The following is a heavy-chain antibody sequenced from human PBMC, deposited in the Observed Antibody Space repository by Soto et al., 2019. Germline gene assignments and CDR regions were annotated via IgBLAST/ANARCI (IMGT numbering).Heavy chain of an antibody. Sequence: ASVKVSCKASGYPFPDNYMHWVRRAPGQGLEWMAWVNPTTGGTKYAQRFQDRVTVTWDTSISTAYMELSRLRYDDTPIYLCARGYCSHSGCSGYF. D-gene: IGHD2-2*01. CDR1: GYPFPDNY. CDR3: ARGYCSHSGCSGYF. V-gene: IGHV1-2*02. J-gene: IGHJ4*03. CDR2: VNPTTGGT.